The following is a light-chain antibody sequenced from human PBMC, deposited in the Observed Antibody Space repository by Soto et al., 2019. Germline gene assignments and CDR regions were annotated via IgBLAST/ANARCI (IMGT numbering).Light chain of an antibody. Sequence: QSALTQPASMSGSPGQSITISCTGTSSDIGAYDLVSWYQQHPGKAPKPLIYETNKRPSGVSTRFSASKSGNTASLTISGLQPEDEADYYCSAHSGSITYVVFGGGTKLTVL. J-gene: IGLJ2*01. V-gene: IGLV2-23*01. CDR2: ETN. CDR1: SSDIGAYDL. CDR3: SAHSGSITYVV.